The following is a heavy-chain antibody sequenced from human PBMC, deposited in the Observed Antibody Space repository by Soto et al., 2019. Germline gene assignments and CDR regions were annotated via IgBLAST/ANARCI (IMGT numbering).Heavy chain of an antibody. CDR2: IDRDDDK. D-gene: IGHD6-13*01. J-gene: IGHJ6*02. V-gene: IGHV2-70*01. CDR3: ARILLAARMYSSSLRASYGMDV. CDR1: GFSLSTSGMC. Sequence: SGPTLVNPTQTLTLTCTFSGFSLSTSGMCVSWIRQPPGKALEWLALIDRDDDKYYSTSLKTRLTISKDTSKNQVVLTMTNMDPVDTATYYCARILLAARMYSSSLRASYGMDVWGQGTTVTVSS.